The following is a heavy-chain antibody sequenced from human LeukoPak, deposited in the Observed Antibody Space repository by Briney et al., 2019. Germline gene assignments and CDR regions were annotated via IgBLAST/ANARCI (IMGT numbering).Heavy chain of an antibody. J-gene: IGHJ4*02. Sequence: PGGSLRLSCAASGFTFSTYWMSWVREAPRKGLEWVANIKQDGSEKCYVDSAKGRFTISRDNAKNSLYLQMNSLRAEDTAVYYCARGRRYFDRWGQGSLVTVSS. D-gene: IGHD3-22*01. CDR3: ARGRRYFDR. CDR2: IKQDGSEK. CDR1: GFTFSTYW. V-gene: IGHV3-7*04.